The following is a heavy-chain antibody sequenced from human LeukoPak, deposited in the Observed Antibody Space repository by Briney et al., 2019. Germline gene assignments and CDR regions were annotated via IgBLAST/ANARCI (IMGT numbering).Heavy chain of an antibody. D-gene: IGHD6-19*01. Sequence: SETLSLTCTVSGGSISSYYWSWIRQPAGKGLEWIGRIYTSGSTNYNPSLKSRVTISVDTSKNQFSLKLSSGTAADTAVYYCARVLIWVAGSDAFDIWGQGTMVTVSS. J-gene: IGHJ3*02. V-gene: IGHV4-4*07. CDR1: GGSISSYY. CDR2: IYTSGST. CDR3: ARVLIWVAGSDAFDI.